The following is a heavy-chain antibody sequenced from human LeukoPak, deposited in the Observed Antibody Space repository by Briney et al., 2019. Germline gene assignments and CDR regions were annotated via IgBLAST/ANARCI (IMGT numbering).Heavy chain of an antibody. V-gene: IGHV3-7*01. CDR2: IKQDGSEK. Sequence: GGSLRLSCAASGFTFSSYWMSWVRQAPGKGLEWVANIKQDGSEKYYVDSVKGRFPISRDNAKNSLYLQMNSLRAEDTAVYYCARDGDYKLFDYWGQGTLVTVSS. D-gene: IGHD4-17*01. J-gene: IGHJ4*02. CDR3: ARDGDYKLFDY. CDR1: GFTFSSYW.